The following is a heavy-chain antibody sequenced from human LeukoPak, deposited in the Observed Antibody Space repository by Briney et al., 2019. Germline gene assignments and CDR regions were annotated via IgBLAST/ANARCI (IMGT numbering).Heavy chain of an antibody. D-gene: IGHD5-18*01. J-gene: IGHJ4*02. CDR3: ARESAGWLWYDY. V-gene: IGHV3-21*01. Sequence: GGSLRLSCAASGFTFSSYSMNWVRQAPGKGLEWVSSISSSSSYIYYADSVKGRFTISRDNAKNSLYLQMNSLRAEDTAVYYCARESAGWLWYDYWGQGTLVTVSS. CDR2: ISSSSSYI. CDR1: GFTFSSYS.